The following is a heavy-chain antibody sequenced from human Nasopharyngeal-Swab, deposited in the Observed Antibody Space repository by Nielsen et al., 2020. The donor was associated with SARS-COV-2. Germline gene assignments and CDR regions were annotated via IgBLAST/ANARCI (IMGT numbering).Heavy chain of an antibody. V-gene: IGHV4-59*01. Sequence: RQAPGKGLEWIGYTYDSGSTNYNPSLKSRVTISVDTSKNQFSLKLSSVTAADTAVYYCARDQRGSGWYSWSQGLDYWGQGTLVTVSS. CDR2: TYDSGST. J-gene: IGHJ4*02. CDR3: ARDQRGSGWYSWSQGLDY. D-gene: IGHD6-19*01.